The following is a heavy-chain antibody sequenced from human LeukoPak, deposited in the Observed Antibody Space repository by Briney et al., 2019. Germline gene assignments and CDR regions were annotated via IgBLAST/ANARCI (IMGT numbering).Heavy chain of an antibody. D-gene: IGHD1-1*01. CDR3: ARGGAFYWNPRY. J-gene: IGHJ4*02. V-gene: IGHV3-53*01. CDR2: LYTDDTT. CDR1: GFTVSDYY. Sequence: GGSLRLSCVASGFTVSDYYMSWARQAPGKGLEWVSLLYTDDTTIYADSVEGRFTISRDDSKNTIYLHMTTPRGEDTAVYYCARGGAFYWNPRYWGQGTLVTVSS.